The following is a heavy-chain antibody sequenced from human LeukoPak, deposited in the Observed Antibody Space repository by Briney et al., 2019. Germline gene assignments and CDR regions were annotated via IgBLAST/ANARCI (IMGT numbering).Heavy chain of an antibody. Sequence: PGRSLRLSCAASGFTFSSYAMHWVRQAPGKGLEWVAVISYDGSNKYYADSVKGRFTISRDNSKNTLYLQMYSLRAEDTAVYYCARLIVVPAAPTDYWGQGTLVTVSS. D-gene: IGHD2-2*01. CDR3: ARLIVVPAAPTDY. CDR1: GFTFSSYA. CDR2: ISYDGSNK. V-gene: IGHV3-30*04. J-gene: IGHJ4*02.